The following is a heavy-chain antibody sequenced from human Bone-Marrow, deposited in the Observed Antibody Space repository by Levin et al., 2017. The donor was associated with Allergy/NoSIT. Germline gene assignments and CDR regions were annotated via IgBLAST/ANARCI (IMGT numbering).Heavy chain of an antibody. CDR3: ARCKLAPFDY. D-gene: IGHD2-8*01. V-gene: IGHV4-34*01. CDR1: GVSFRGYY. Sequence: TASETLSLTCAVSGVSFRGYYWSWIRQPPGKGLEWIGEINYGGSTNYNPSLRSRVTMSVDTSKNQFSLKLNSVTAADTAVYYCARCKLAPFDYWGQGTLVSVSS. J-gene: IGHJ4*02. CDR2: INYGGST.